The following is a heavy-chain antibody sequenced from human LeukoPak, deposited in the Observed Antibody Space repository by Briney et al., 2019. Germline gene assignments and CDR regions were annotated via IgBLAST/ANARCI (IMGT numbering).Heavy chain of an antibody. J-gene: IGHJ5*02. CDR1: GYTSTGYY. CDR2: INPNSGGT. Sequence: ASVKVSCKASGYTSTGYYMHWVRQAPGQGLEWMGWINPNSGGTNYAQKFQGRVTMTRDTSISTAYMELSRLRSDDTAVYYCARGVAYCGGDCYPIAPWGQGTLVTVSS. V-gene: IGHV1-2*02. CDR3: ARGVAYCGGDCYPIAP. D-gene: IGHD2-21*02.